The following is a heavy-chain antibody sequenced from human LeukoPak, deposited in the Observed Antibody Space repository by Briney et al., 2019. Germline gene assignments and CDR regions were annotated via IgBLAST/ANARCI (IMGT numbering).Heavy chain of an antibody. Sequence: GGSLRLSCAASGFTFSSYAMSWVRQAPGKGLEWVSGISGSGGSTYYADSVKGRFTISRDESENTLYLQMNSLRAEDTAVYYCAKCSGGYSGYDDYWGQGTLVTVSS. V-gene: IGHV3-23*01. CDR2: ISGSGGST. CDR1: GFTFSSYA. J-gene: IGHJ4*02. CDR3: AKCSGGYSGYDDY. D-gene: IGHD5-12*01.